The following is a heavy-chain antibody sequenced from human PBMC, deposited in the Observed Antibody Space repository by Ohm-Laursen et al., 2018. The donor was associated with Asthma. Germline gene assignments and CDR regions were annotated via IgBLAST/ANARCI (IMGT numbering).Heavy chain of an antibody. J-gene: IGHJ6*02. CDR3: AREGSEGYYHTGTYYEYYYGMDV. Sequence: VASVKVSCKSSGYTFTKHGMNWVRQAPGQGLEWLGWINANTGNPTYAQGFTGRFVFSLDISVSTAYLQISSLRAEDTAVYYCAREGSEGYYHTGTYYEYYYGMDVWGQGTTVTVSS. CDR2: INANTGNP. V-gene: IGHV7-4-1*02. CDR1: GYTFTKHG. D-gene: IGHD3-10*01.